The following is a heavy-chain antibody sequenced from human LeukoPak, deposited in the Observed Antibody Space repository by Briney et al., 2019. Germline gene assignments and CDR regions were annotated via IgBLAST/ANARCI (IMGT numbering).Heavy chain of an antibody. J-gene: IGHJ4*02. Sequence: PGGSLRLSCATSGFSFNSYAMHWVRQAPGKGLEWVAVISHDGSIEKYADSVKGRLTISKDIPNKTLFLQMNGLRAEDTAQYYCARDQLLWIGTLTYNFDKWGQGTLVTVSS. CDR2: ISHDGSIE. CDR1: GFSFNSYA. CDR3: ARDQLLWIGTLTYNFDK. D-gene: IGHD3-10*01. V-gene: IGHV3-30*03.